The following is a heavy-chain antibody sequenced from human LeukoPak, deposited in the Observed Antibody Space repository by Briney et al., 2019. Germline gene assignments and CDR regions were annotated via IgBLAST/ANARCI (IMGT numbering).Heavy chain of an antibody. D-gene: IGHD3-9*01. CDR1: GGSISSYY. CDR3: ARSQDWLGFHY. CDR2: IYYSGST. V-gene: IGHV4-59*08. Sequence: SETLSLTCTVSGGSISSYYWSWIRQPPGKGLEWIGYIYYSGSTNYNPSLKSRVTISVDTSKNQFSLRLNSVTAADTAVYYCARSQDWLGFHYWGQGTLVTVTS. J-gene: IGHJ4*02.